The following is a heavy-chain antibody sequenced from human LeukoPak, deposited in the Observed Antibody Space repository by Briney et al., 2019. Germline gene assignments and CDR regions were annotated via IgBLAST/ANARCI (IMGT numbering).Heavy chain of an antibody. CDR3: ARGIVGDYFDY. Sequence: GRSLRLSCAASGFTFSSYAMHWVRQAPGKGLEWVAVISYDGSNKYYADSVKGRFTISRDSSKNTLYLQMNSLRAEDTAVYYCARGIVGDYFDYWGQGTLVTVSS. CDR2: ISYDGSNK. J-gene: IGHJ4*02. D-gene: IGHD1-26*01. CDR1: GFTFSSYA. V-gene: IGHV3-30-3*01.